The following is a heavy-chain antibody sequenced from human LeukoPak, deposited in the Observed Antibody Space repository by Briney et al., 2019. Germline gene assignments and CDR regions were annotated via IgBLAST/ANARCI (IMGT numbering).Heavy chain of an antibody. D-gene: IGHD6-13*01. CDR1: GGSISSGDYY. Sequence: SETLSLTCTVSGGSISSGDYYWSWIRQPPGKGLEWIGYIYYSGSTYYNPSLKSRVTISVDTSKNQFSLKLSSVTAADTAVYYRARGRRGSSSWYPRYDYWGQGTLVTVSS. V-gene: IGHV4-30-4*01. J-gene: IGHJ4*02. CDR3: ARGRRGSSSWYPRYDY. CDR2: IYYSGST.